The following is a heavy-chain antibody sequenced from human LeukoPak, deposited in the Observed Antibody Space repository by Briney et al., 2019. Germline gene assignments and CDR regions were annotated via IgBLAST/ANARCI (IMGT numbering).Heavy chain of an antibody. CDR2: INPNSGGT. CDR3: ARGGSTDSIHSCGGNCYFLDY. Sequence: ASVKGSCKASGYTFTGNHMHWVRQDPGQGLEWMGWINPNSGGTNYAQKFQGRVIMTRDTSISTAYMELSRLGSDDTAVYYCARGGSTDSIHSCGGNCYFLDYWGQGTLVTVSS. D-gene: IGHD2-21*02. CDR1: GYTFTGNH. V-gene: IGHV1-2*02. J-gene: IGHJ4*02.